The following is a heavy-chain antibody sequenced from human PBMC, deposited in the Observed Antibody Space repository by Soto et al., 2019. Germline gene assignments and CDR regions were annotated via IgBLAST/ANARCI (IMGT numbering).Heavy chain of an antibody. V-gene: IGHV4-30-4*01. J-gene: IGHJ6*02. D-gene: IGHD3-10*01. CDR1: GGSISSGDYY. CDR3: ARAVGGWFGEPPSMDV. Sequence: QVQLQESGPGLVKPSQTQSLTCTVSGGSISSGDYYWSWIRQPPGKGLEWIGYIYYSGSTYYNPSLKSRVTISVDTSKNQFSLKLSSVTAADTAVYYCARAVGGWFGEPPSMDVWGQGTTVTVSS. CDR2: IYYSGST.